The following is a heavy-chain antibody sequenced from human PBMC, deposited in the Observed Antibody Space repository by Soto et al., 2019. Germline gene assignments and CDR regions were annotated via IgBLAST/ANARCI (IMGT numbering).Heavy chain of an antibody. Sequence: QLQLQESGPGLVKPSETLSLTCTVSGGSISSSSYYWGWVRQPPGKGLEWIGSIYYSGSTYDNPPLKSRVTISMDTPRNQFSLKLSSVTAAETAVYYCASTITGVFDYWGQGTLVTVSS. D-gene: IGHD3-10*01. V-gene: IGHV4-39*01. CDR2: IYYSGST. CDR3: ASTITGVFDY. J-gene: IGHJ4*02. CDR1: GGSISSSSYY.